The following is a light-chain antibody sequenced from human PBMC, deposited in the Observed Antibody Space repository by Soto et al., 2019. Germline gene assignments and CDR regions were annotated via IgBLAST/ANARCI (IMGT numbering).Light chain of an antibody. Sequence: QSVLTQPASVSGSPGQSITISCTGTSSDVGTYTLVSWNKKHPGKAPKLVIYEVNKRPAGVSKRFSGSKSGDTASLTISGLQAEDEADYYCSSYAGAITFYVFGTGTKVTVL. V-gene: IGLV2-23*02. CDR2: EVN. CDR3: SSYAGAITFYV. CDR1: SSDVGTYTL. J-gene: IGLJ1*01.